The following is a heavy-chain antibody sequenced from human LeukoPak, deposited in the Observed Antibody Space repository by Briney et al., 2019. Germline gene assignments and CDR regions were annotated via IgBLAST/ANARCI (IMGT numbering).Heavy chain of an antibody. J-gene: IGHJ4*02. D-gene: IGHD2-8*01. V-gene: IGHV3-23*01. Sequence: PGGSLRLSCAASGFTFSSYAMSWVRQAPGQGLEWVSGISDSGVNTYYPDPVKGRFTISRDNAKNSLYLQMNSLRAEDTAVYYCARTPYCTNGVCYNRYYFDYWGQGTLVTVSS. CDR1: GFTFSSYA. CDR2: ISDSGVNT. CDR3: ARTPYCTNGVCYNRYYFDY.